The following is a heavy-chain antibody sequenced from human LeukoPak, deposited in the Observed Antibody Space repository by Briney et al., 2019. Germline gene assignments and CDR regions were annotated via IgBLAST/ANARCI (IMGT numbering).Heavy chain of an antibody. CDR2: INHSGST. J-gene: IGHJ4*02. D-gene: IGHD2-15*01. CDR1: GGSFSGYY. Sequence: KTSETLSLTCAGYGGSFSGYYWSWIRQPPGKGLEWIGEINHSGSTNYNPSLKSRVTISVDTYKNQFSLKLSSVTAADTAVYYCARFRRWWYFDYWGQGTLVTLSS. CDR3: ARFRRWWYFDY. V-gene: IGHV4-34*01.